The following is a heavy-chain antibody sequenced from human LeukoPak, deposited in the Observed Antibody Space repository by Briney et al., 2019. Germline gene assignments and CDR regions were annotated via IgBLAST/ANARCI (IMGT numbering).Heavy chain of an antibody. CDR3: ARRFLRRQGKYYDFWSGSHYFDY. Sequence: SETLCLTCAVYGGSFSGYYWSWVRQPPGKGGEWVGEINHSGRTNYNPSLKRRVTISEDKCKKKFSLKQSSVTAADTAVYYCARRFLRRQGKYYDFWSGSHYFDYWGQGTLVTVSS. CDR2: INHSGRT. V-gene: IGHV4-34*01. J-gene: IGHJ4*02. D-gene: IGHD3-3*01. CDR1: GGSFSGYY.